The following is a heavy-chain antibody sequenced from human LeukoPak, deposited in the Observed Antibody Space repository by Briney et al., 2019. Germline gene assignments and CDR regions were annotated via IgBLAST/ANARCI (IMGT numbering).Heavy chain of an antibody. CDR3: ARIRRWELLEGDFDY. Sequence: GESLKISCKGSGYSFTSYWIGWVRQMPGKGLEWMGIIYPGDSDTGYSPSFQGQVTISADKSISTAYLQWSSLKASDTAMYYCARIRRWELLEGDFDYWGQGTLVTVSS. CDR1: GYSFTSYW. D-gene: IGHD1-26*01. CDR2: IYPGDSDT. J-gene: IGHJ4*02. V-gene: IGHV5-51*01.